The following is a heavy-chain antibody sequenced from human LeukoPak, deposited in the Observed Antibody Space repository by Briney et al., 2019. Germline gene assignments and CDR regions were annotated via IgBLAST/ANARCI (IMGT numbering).Heavy chain of an antibody. D-gene: IGHD6-6*01. J-gene: IGHJ4*02. CDR2: INPNSGGT. Sequence: ASVTVSCMASGYTFTDYYMHWVRQAPGQGLEWMGWINPNSGGTNYEQKFQGRVTMTRDTSISTAYMELSRLRSDDTAVYYCAIGSSSIDYFDYWGQGTLVTVSS. V-gene: IGHV1-2*02. CDR1: GYTFTDYY. CDR3: AIGSSSIDYFDY.